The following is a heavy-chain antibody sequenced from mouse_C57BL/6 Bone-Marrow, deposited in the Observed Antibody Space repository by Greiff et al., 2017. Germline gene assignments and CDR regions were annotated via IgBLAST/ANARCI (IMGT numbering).Heavy chain of an antibody. CDR2: ISSGGDYI. D-gene: IGHD1-1*01. J-gene: IGHJ4*01. Sequence: EVKVEESGEGLVKPGGSLKLSCAASGFTFSSYAMSWVRQTPEKRLEWVAYISSGGDYIYYADTVKGRFTISRDNARNTLYLQMSSLKSEDTAMYYCTRRGYYGSSQYYYAMDYWGQGTSVTVSS. CDR1: GFTFSSYA. V-gene: IGHV5S21*01. CDR3: TRRGYYGSSQYYYAMDY.